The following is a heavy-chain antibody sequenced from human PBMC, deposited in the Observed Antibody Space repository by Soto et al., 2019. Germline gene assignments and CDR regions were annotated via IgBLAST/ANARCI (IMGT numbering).Heavy chain of an antibody. CDR2: IWYDGNNK. CDR3: AKRDRNGWYYMDV. J-gene: IGHJ6*02. V-gene: IGHV3-33*06. Sequence: QVQLVESGGRVVQPGRPLRLSCAASGFTFSNHGMHWVRQAPGKGLEWVAVIWYDGNNKYYADSVRGRFTISRDNSKNTLFLQMDSLRGEDTAVYYCAKRDRNGWYYMDVWGQGTTVTVSS. D-gene: IGHD6-19*01. CDR1: GFTFSNHG.